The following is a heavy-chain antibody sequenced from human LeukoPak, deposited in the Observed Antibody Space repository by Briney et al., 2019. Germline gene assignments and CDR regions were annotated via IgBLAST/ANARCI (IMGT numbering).Heavy chain of an antibody. Sequence: GGSLRLSCAASGFTFSSYAMSWVRQAPGKGLEWVSAISGSGGSTYYADSVKGRFTISRDNSKNTLYLQMNSLRAEDTAVYYCAKCCDPTKRLHYFDYWGQGTLVTVPS. CDR3: AKCCDPTKRLHYFDY. CDR1: GFTFSSYA. J-gene: IGHJ4*02. V-gene: IGHV3-23*01. D-gene: IGHD2-15*01. CDR2: ISGSGGST.